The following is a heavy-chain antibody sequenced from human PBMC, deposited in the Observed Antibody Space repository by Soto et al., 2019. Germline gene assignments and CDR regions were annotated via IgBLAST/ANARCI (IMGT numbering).Heavy chain of an antibody. CDR1: GFTFSNAW. V-gene: IGHV3-15*01. J-gene: IGHJ4*02. CDR2: IKSKTDGGTT. D-gene: IGHD6-13*01. CDR3: STGWQQLVAPIDY. Sequence: GGSLRLSCAASGFTFSNAWMSWVRQAPGKGLEWVGRIKSKTDGGTTDYAAPVKGRFTISRDDSKNTLYLQMNSLKTEDTAVYYCSTGWQQLVAPIDYWGQGTLVTVSS.